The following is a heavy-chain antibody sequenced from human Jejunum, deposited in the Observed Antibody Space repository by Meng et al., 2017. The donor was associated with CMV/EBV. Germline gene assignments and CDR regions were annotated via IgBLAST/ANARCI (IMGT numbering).Heavy chain of an antibody. J-gene: IGHJ6*02. CDR3: ANQLPWNYYYGMDL. D-gene: IGHD2-2*01. V-gene: IGHV3-21*01. CDR1: GFSFSSFN. CDR2: ISSTSSYI. Sequence: GFSFSSFNMNWVRQAPGKGLEWVASISSTSSYIYYADSLKGRFAISRDNAKNSLFLQMNSLRAEDTAVYYCANQLPWNYYYGMDLWGQGTTVTV.